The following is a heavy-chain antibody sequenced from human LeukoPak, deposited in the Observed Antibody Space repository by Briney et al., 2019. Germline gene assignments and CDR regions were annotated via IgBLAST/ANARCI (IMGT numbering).Heavy chain of an antibody. CDR1: GFTFSTYT. CDR3: ARVALPQWLVREFDT. CDR2: ISYDGSNK. Sequence: GGSLRLSCAASGFTFSTYTMHWVRQAPGKGLEWVAVISYDGSNKYYADSVKGRFTISRDNSKNTLYLQMNSLRAEDTAVYYCARVALPQWLVREFDTWGQGTLVTVSS. V-gene: IGHV3-30*04. J-gene: IGHJ5*02. D-gene: IGHD6-19*01.